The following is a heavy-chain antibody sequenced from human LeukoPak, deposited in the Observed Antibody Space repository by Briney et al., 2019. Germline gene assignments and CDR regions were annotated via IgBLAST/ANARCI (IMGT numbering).Heavy chain of an antibody. CDR3: ARDHGTSAHYNYYGMDV. D-gene: IGHD1-1*01. Sequence: SQTLSLTCAISGDSVSSNSAAWNWIRQSPSRGLEWLGRTYYRSKWYNDYAVSVKSRITINPDTSKNQFSLQLNSVTPEDTAVYYCARDHGTSAHYNYYGMDVWGKGTTVTVSS. J-gene: IGHJ6*04. CDR1: GDSVSSNSAA. CDR2: TYYRSKWYN. V-gene: IGHV6-1*01.